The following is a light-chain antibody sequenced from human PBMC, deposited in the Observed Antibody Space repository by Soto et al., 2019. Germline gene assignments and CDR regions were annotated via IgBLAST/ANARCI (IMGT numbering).Light chain of an antibody. CDR2: EVS. V-gene: IGLV2-14*01. CDR1: SSDVGGYPY. Sequence: QSVLTQPASVSGSPGQSIAISCTGTSSDVGGYPYVSWYQQHPGKAPKLVIYEVSNRPSGISIRFSGSKSGNTASLTISGLQAEDEADYYCSSYTSISTLVFGRGTKVTVL. J-gene: IGLJ6*01. CDR3: SSYTSISTLV.